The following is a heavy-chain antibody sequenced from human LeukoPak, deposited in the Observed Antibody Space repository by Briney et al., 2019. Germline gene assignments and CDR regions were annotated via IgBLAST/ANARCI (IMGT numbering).Heavy chain of an antibody. CDR3: ARAKMPGIQTAGRVNYFEF. J-gene: IGHJ4*02. Sequence: PGGSLRLSCAASEFTFSNYDMHWVRQATGKGLEGVSTIDTAGNTWYPDSVKGRFTISRENAKNSLTLQMNSLRVGDTAVYYCARAKMPGIQTAGRVNYFEFWGQGTLVTVSS. D-gene: IGHD6-13*01. CDR1: EFTFSNYD. V-gene: IGHV3-13*01. CDR2: IDTAGNT.